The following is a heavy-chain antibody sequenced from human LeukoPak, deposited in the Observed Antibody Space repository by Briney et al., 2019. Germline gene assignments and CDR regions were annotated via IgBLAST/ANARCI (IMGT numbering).Heavy chain of an antibody. CDR1: GDSVSSNSAA. D-gene: IGHD6-13*01. J-gene: IGHJ4*02. CDR3: ARDWGRGRQQLVPLDY. CDR2: TYYRSKWYN. V-gene: IGHV6-1*01. Sequence: SQTLSLTCAISGDSVSSNSAAWNWIRQSPSRGLEWLGRTYYRSKWYNDYAVSVKSRITIHPDTSKNQFSLQLNSVTPEDTAVYYCARDWGRGRQQLVPLDYWGQGTLVTVSS.